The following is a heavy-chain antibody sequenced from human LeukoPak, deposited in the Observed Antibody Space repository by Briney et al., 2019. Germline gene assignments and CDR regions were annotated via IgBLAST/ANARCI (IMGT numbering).Heavy chain of an antibody. CDR2: ISNTAYNT. Sequence: GGSLRLSCGASGFTFSSYGMSWVRQAPRKGLEWVSTISNTAYNTYYADSVKGRFTISRDNSANTVSLQMNSLRDEDTALYYCAKHSGSYFIYYVDSWGQGTQVTVSS. D-gene: IGHD1-26*01. CDR1: GFTFSSYG. J-gene: IGHJ4*02. V-gene: IGHV3-23*01. CDR3: AKHSGSYFIYYVDS.